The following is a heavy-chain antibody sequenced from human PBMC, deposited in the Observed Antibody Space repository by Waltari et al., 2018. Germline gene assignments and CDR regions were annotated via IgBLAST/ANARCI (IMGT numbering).Heavy chain of an antibody. CDR1: GFTFSDSY. CDR2: ISDSGSSP. D-gene: IGHD3-10*02. V-gene: IGHV3-11*01. Sequence: QVQLVESGGGLVKPGGSLRLSCAASGFTFSDSYISWIRQAPGKGLEWLSYISDSGSSPYYADSVKGRFTLSRDNAKNSVYLQMNSLRVEDTAVYYCARSVRSPGDWGQGTLVTVSS. J-gene: IGHJ4*02. CDR3: ARSVRSPGD.